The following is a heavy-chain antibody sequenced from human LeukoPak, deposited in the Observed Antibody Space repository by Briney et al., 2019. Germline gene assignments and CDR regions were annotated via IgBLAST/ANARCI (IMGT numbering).Heavy chain of an antibody. CDR2: IKQDGSEK. J-gene: IGHJ3*02. CDR1: GFTFSSYW. V-gene: IGHV3-7*01. D-gene: IGHD6-13*01. CDR3: ARQPSIAAATDAFDI. Sequence: GGSLRLSCAASGFTFSSYWMSWVRQAPGKGLEWVANIKQDGSEKYYVDSVKGRFTISRDNAKNSLYLQMYSLRAEDTAVYYCARQPSIAAATDAFDIWGQGTMVTVSS.